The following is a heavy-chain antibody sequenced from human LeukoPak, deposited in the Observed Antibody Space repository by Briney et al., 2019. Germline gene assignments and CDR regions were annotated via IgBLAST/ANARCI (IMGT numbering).Heavy chain of an antibody. CDR3: ARDYGDRVCYFDS. V-gene: IGHV3-30*04. CDR2: ISYDGSNK. J-gene: IGHJ4*02. CDR1: GFTFSSYA. D-gene: IGHD4-17*01. Sequence: GGSLRLSCAASGFTFSSYAMHWVRQAPGRGLEWVAVISYDGSNKYYADSVKGRFTISRDNSKNTLYLQMNSLRAEDTAVYYCARDYGDRVCYFDSWGQGPLVPVSS.